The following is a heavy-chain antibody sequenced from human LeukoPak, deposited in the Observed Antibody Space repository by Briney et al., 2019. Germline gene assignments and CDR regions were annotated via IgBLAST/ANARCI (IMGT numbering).Heavy chain of an antibody. D-gene: IGHD2-8*01. Sequence: PGGSLRLSCAASGFTFSIYGMQWVRQAPGKGLEWVAFIQYDGSNKYYADSVKGRFTISRDNSKNTLYLQMNSLRGEDTAVYYCAKDRAPMVVYYYTDVRGKGTTVTVSS. CDR1: GFTFSIYG. V-gene: IGHV3-30*02. CDR3: AKDRAPMVVYYYTDV. CDR2: IQYDGSNK. J-gene: IGHJ6*03.